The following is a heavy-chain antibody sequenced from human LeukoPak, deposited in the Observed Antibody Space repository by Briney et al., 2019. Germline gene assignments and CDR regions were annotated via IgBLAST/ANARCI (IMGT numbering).Heavy chain of an antibody. D-gene: IGHD2-15*01. J-gene: IGHJ5*02. CDR2: IYYSGST. V-gene: IGHV4-39*02. Sequence: SETLSLTCTVSGGSISSSSYYWGWIRQPPGKGLEWIGSIYYSGSTYYNPSLKSRVTISVDTSKNQFSLKLSSVTAADTAVYYCARDWWELDNWFDPWGQGTLVTVSS. CDR1: GGSISSSSYY. CDR3: ARDWWELDNWFDP.